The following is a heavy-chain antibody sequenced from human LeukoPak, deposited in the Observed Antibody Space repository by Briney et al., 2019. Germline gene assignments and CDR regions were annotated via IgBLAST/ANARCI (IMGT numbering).Heavy chain of an antibody. CDR1: GSPSKRND. CDR2: ISYDGRNK. J-gene: IGHJ4*02. V-gene: IGHV3-30-3*01. Sequence: PGGPWSLPGPAPGSPSKRNDMSWAGQAPAKGLGWGAVISYDGRNKYYADSVKGRFTISRANSKNTLYLQMNSLRAEDTAVYYCARDGYSSGWYDYWGQGTLVTVSS. D-gene: IGHD6-19*01. CDR3: ARDGYSSGWYDY.